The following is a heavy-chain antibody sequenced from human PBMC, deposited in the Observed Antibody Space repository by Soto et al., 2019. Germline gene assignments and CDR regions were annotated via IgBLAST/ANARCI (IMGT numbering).Heavy chain of an antibody. CDR3: ARVTTMVRGENYFDY. V-gene: IGHV4-4*02. Sequence: QVQLQESGPGLVKPSGTLSLTCAVSGGSISSSNWWSWVRQPPGKGLEWIGEIDHSGSTNYNPSLKSRVTISVDKSKNQFSLKLSSVTAADTAVYYCARVTTMVRGENYFDYWGQGTLVTVSS. CDR1: GGSISSSNW. J-gene: IGHJ4*02. D-gene: IGHD3-10*01. CDR2: IDHSGST.